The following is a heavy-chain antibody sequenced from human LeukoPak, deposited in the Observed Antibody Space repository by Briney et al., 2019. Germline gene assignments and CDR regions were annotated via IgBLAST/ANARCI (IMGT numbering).Heavy chain of an antibody. CDR1: GFTFSSYW. Sequence: GGSLKLSCAASGFTFSSYWMSWVRQAPGKGLEWVANIKQDGSEKYYVDSVKGRFTISRDNAKNSLYLQMNSLRAEDTAVYYCARGPSNWGYYYYYMDVWGKGTTVTVSS. V-gene: IGHV3-7*01. CDR2: IKQDGSEK. D-gene: IGHD7-27*01. J-gene: IGHJ6*03. CDR3: ARGPSNWGYYYYYMDV.